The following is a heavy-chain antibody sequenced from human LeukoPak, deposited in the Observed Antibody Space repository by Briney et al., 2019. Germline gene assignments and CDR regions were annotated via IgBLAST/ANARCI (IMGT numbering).Heavy chain of an antibody. Sequence: GGSLRLSCAASGFTFSSYAMSWVCQAPGKGLEWVSAISGSGGSTYYADSVKGRFTISRDNSKNTLYLQMNSLKTEDTAVYYCTTGLLRYFDWLPIDAFDIWGQGTMVTVSS. J-gene: IGHJ3*02. CDR3: TTGLLRYFDWLPIDAFDI. CDR1: GFTFSSYA. V-gene: IGHV3-23*01. CDR2: ISGSGGST. D-gene: IGHD3-9*01.